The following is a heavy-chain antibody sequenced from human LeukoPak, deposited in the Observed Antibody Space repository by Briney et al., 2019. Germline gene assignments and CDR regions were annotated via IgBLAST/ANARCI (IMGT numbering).Heavy chain of an antibody. CDR1: GFTFDDCA. D-gene: IGHD6-19*01. CDR3: AKASQIAVATLYYFDY. J-gene: IGHJ4*02. Sequence: GRSLRLSCAASGFTFDDCAMHWVRQAPGKGLEWVSGISWNSGSIGYADSVKGRFTISRDNARNSLYLQMNSLRAEDTALYYCAKASQIAVATLYYFDYWGQGTLVTVSS. CDR2: ISWNSGSI. V-gene: IGHV3-9*01.